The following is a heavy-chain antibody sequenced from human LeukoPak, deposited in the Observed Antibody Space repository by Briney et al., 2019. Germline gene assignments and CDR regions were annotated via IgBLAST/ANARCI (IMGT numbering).Heavy chain of an antibody. V-gene: IGHV5-51*01. Sequence: RGESLKISCKGSGYSFTSYWIGWVRQMPGKGLEWMGIIYPGDSDTRYSPSFQGQVTISADKSISTAYLQWSSLKASDTAMYYCARQVRPTRYYYYGMDVWGQGTTVTVSS. CDR3: ARQVRPTRYYYYGMDV. CDR2: IYPGDSDT. J-gene: IGHJ6*02. CDR1: GYSFTSYW.